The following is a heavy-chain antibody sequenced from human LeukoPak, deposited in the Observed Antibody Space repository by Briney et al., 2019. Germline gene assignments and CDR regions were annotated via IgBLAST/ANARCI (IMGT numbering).Heavy chain of an antibody. J-gene: IGHJ4*02. CDR2: IYSGGST. V-gene: IGHV3-53*01. CDR3: AKDMDTVVTTIDD. D-gene: IGHD4-23*01. Sequence: PGGSLRLSCTVSGFTVSSNYMSWVRQAPGKGLEWVSVIYSGGSTYYADSVKGRFTISRDNSKNTLFLQMNSLRAEDTAVYYCAKDMDTVVTTIDDWGQGTLVTVSS. CDR1: GFTVSSNY.